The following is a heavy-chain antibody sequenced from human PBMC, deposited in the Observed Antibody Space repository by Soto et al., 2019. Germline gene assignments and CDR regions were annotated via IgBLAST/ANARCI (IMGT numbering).Heavy chain of an antibody. CDR3: ARANPPYRPAHGMDV. CDR1: GFTFSSYE. Sequence: GGSLRLSCEASGFTFSSYEMNWVRQAPGKGLEWVSYISSSGSTIYYADSVKGRFTISRDNAKNSLYLQMNSLRAEDTAVYYCARANPPYRPAHGMDVWGQGTTVTVSS. V-gene: IGHV3-48*03. J-gene: IGHJ6*02. CDR2: ISSSGSTI. D-gene: IGHD3-16*02.